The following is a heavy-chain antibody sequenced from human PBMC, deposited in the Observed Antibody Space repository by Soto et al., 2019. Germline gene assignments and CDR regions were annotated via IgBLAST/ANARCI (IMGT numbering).Heavy chain of an antibody. D-gene: IGHD2-21*01. Sequence: QVQLVQSGAEVKKPGSSVKVSCKDSGGTFSTYSMFWVRQAPGQGLEWMGRIIPMLGVRHYAQRFQDRVTITADKSTATAHMELSSLRSDDTALYYCTIGSWSGEVFDIWGQGTMVTVSS. CDR1: GGTFSTYS. CDR2: IIPMLGVR. J-gene: IGHJ3*02. V-gene: IGHV1-69*02. CDR3: TIGSWSGEVFDI.